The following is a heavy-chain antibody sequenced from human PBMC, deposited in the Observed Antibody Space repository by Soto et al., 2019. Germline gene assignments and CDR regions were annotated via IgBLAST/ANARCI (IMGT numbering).Heavy chain of an antibody. CDR2: INQDGSEK. Sequence: EVQLVESGGGLVQPGGSLRLSCGASGFTFRTYWLSWVRQVPGKGLEWVANINQDGSEKNYVDSVKGRFTISRDNAKNSLYLQMSILRADDTALYSCARDGSTSCYSYDYHGMDVWGQRTTVTVSS. CDR3: ARDGSTSCYSYDYHGMDV. D-gene: IGHD5-18*01. V-gene: IGHV3-7*05. CDR1: GFTFRTYW. J-gene: IGHJ6*02.